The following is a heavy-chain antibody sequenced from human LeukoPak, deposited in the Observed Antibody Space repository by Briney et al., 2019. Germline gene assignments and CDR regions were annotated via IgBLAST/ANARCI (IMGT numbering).Heavy chain of an antibody. Sequence: SQTLSLTCAISGDSVSSNSATWNWIRQSPSRGLEWLGRTYYRSKWYNDYAVSVKSRITINPDTSRTQFSLQLNSVTPEDTAVYYCARHPSVLHDAFDIWGQGTMVTVSS. CDR2: TYYRSKWYN. D-gene: IGHD2/OR15-2a*01. V-gene: IGHV6-1*01. J-gene: IGHJ3*02. CDR1: GDSVSSNSAT. CDR3: ARHPSVLHDAFDI.